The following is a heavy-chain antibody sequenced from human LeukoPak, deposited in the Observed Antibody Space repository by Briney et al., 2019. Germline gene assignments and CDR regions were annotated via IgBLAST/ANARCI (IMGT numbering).Heavy chain of an antibody. D-gene: IGHD5-18*01. Sequence: SEPLSLPCTVSGGSVSSGSYYWSWIRQLPGQGLAWIGYIYYSGSTNYNPSLKSRVTISVDTSKNQFSLKLSSVTAADTAVYYCARERGYSYGTGWFDPWGQGTLVTVSS. V-gene: IGHV4-61*01. CDR2: IYYSGST. CDR3: ARERGYSYGTGWFDP. J-gene: IGHJ5*02. CDR1: GGSVSSGSYY.